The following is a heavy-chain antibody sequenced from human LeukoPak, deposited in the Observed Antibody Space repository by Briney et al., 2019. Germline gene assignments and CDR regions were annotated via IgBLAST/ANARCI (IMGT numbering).Heavy chain of an antibody. Sequence: SETLSLTCTVSGGSISSSSYYWGWIRQPPGKGLEWIGSIYYSGSTYYNPSLKSRVTISVDTSKNQFSLKLSSVTAADTAVYYCARPSGLLAPFDYWGQGTLVTVSS. CDR1: GGSISSSSYY. CDR2: IYYSGST. J-gene: IGHJ4*02. D-gene: IGHD3-22*01. V-gene: IGHV4-39*01. CDR3: ARPSGLLAPFDY.